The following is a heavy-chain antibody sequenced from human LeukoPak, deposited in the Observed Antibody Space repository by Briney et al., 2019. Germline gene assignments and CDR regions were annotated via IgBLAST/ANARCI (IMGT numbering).Heavy chain of an antibody. CDR3: AKDRTPQYYYDSSGSFDY. D-gene: IGHD3-22*01. V-gene: IGHV3-30*02. J-gene: IGHJ4*02. CDR1: GFTFSSYG. Sequence: GGSLRLSCAASGFTFSSYGMYWVRQAPGKGLEWVAFIRYDGSNKYYADSVKGRFTISRDNSKNTLYLQMNSLRAEDTAVYYCAKDRTPQYYYDSSGSFDYWGQGTLVTVSS. CDR2: IRYDGSNK.